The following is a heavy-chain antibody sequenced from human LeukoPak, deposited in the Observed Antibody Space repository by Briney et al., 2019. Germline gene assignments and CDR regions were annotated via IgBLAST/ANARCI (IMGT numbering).Heavy chain of an antibody. D-gene: IGHD3-16*01. CDR2: INPNSGGT. CDR3: ARCRWDTIGADLYAFDI. CDR1: GYTFTGYY. Sequence: ASVKVSCKASGYTFTGYYMHWVRQAPGQGLEWMGWINPNSGGTNYAQKFQGRVTMTRDTSISTVYMELSRLRSDDTAVYYCARCRWDTIGADLYAFDIWGQGTMVTVSS. J-gene: IGHJ3*02. V-gene: IGHV1-2*02.